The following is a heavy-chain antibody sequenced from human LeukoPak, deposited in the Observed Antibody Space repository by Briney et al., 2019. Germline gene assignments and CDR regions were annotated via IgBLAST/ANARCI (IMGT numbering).Heavy chain of an antibody. Sequence: GGSLRLSCAASGFTFSSYAMSWVRQAPGKGLEWVSAISGSGGSTYYADSVKGRFTISRHNSKNTLYLQMNSLRAEDTAVYYCAKSPVGEWLSYFQHWGQGTLVTVSS. CDR1: GFTFSSYA. J-gene: IGHJ1*01. CDR3: AKSPVGEWLSYFQH. V-gene: IGHV3-23*01. D-gene: IGHD6-19*01. CDR2: ISGSGGST.